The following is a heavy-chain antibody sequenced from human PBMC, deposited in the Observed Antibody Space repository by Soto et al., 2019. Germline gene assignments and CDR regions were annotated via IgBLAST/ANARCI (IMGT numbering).Heavy chain of an antibody. CDR3: AGGSGWISNS. J-gene: IGHJ4*02. V-gene: IGHV3-7*05. D-gene: IGHD6-19*01. CDR1: GFTFSPYW. CDR2: IKDDGGDE. Sequence: EVQLVESGGGLVQPGGSLRLSCAASGFTFSPYWMSWVRQAPGKGLEWVAIIKDDGGDEHYLEAVRGRFTSSRDNAKKSLYLAMNSRRVEDTAMYYCAGGSGWISNSWGQGTLGTVSS.